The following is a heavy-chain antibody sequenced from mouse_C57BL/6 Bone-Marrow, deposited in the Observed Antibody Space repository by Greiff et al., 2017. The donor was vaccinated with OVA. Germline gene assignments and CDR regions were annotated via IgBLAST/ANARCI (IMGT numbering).Heavy chain of an antibody. Sequence: EVKLQQSGPELVKPGASVKISCKASGYTFTDYYMNWVKQSHGKSLEWIGDLNPNNGGTSYNQKFKGKATLTVAKSSSTAYMELRSLTSEDSAFYYCAPTAPRFAYWGQGTLVTVSA. CDR2: LNPNNGGT. J-gene: IGHJ3*01. CDR1: GYTFTDYY. V-gene: IGHV1-26*01. D-gene: IGHD3-2*01. CDR3: APTAPRFAY.